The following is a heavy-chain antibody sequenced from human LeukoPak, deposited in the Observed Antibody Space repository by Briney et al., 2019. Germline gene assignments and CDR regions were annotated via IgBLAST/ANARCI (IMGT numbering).Heavy chain of an antibody. J-gene: IGHJ4*02. CDR2: IYYSGST. CDR1: GGSISSSSYY. V-gene: IGHV4-39*01. D-gene: IGHD3-16*02. CDR3: ARHHDDYVWGSYRPYYFDY. Sequence: SETLSLTCTVSGGSISSSSYYWGWIRQPPGKGLEWIGSIYYSGSTYYNPSLKSRVTISVDMSKNQFSLKLSSVTAADTAVYYCARHHDDYVWGSYRPYYFDYWGQGTLVTVSS.